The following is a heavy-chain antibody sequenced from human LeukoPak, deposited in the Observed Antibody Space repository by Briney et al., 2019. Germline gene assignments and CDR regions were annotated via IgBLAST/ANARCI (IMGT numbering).Heavy chain of an antibody. D-gene: IGHD3-10*01. Sequence: GGSLRLSCAASGFSFSTYALTWVRQAPGKGLEWVSGISVSGGSTYYTDSVKGRFTISRDNSKNTLYLQMNSLRAEDTAVYYCARGFGDYPPEENWFDPWGQGTLVTVSS. V-gene: IGHV3-23*01. CDR3: ARGFGDYPPEENWFDP. CDR1: GFSFSTYA. J-gene: IGHJ5*02. CDR2: ISVSGGST.